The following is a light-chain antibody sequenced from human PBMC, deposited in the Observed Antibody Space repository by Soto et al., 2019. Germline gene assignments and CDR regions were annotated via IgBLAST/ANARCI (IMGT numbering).Light chain of an antibody. CDR3: QQYVRSIT. CDR2: DAS. CDR1: QRISSN. V-gene: IGKV3D-15*01. J-gene: IGKJ5*01. Sequence: EIMMKQSPATLSVYKGERATLYCQASQRISSNLAWYQQKPGQAPRLLIYDASKRATGIPARFSGSGSGTDYTPTISRLEPEDFAVFYCQQYVRSITFGQVALLEIK.